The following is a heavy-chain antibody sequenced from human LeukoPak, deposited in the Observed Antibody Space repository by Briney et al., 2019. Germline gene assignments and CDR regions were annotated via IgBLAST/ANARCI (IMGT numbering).Heavy chain of an antibody. V-gene: IGHV3-23*01. J-gene: IGHJ4*02. Sequence: PGGSLRLSCPASGFTFSSYAMSWVRQAPGKGLEWVSAISGIGGSTYYADSVKGRFTISRDNSKNTLYLQMNSLRAGDTAVYYCAKDVEAMVRGVRTGFDYWGQGTLVTVSS. CDR1: GFTFSSYA. CDR2: ISGIGGST. D-gene: IGHD3-10*01. CDR3: AKDVEAMVRGVRTGFDY.